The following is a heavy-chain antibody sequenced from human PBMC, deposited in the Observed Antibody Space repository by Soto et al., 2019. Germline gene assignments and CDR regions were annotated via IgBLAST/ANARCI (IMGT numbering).Heavy chain of an antibody. Sequence: GGSLRLSCAASGFTFSSYAMSWVRQAPGKGLEWVSAISGSGGSTYYADSVKGRFTISRDNSKNTLYLQMNSLRAEDTAVYYCASPSGHHYDILTGYVSFAYWGQGTLVTVSS. V-gene: IGHV3-23*01. CDR3: ASPSGHHYDILTGYVSFAY. CDR1: GFTFSSYA. J-gene: IGHJ4*02. D-gene: IGHD3-9*01. CDR2: ISGSGGST.